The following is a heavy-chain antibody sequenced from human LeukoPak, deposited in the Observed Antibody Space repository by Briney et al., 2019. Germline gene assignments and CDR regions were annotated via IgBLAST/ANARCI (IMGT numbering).Heavy chain of an antibody. CDR2: ISGGTT. J-gene: IGHJ4*02. CDR1: GFTFGDYL. Sequence: GGSLGLSCTASGFTFGDYLMSWFRQAPGKGLEWIGFISGGTTEYAASVKGRFTISRDDSTSIAYLQMNGLTTEDTAVYYCSRGSGWLSVYWGQGTLVTVSS. CDR3: SRGSGWLSVY. D-gene: IGHD6-19*01. V-gene: IGHV3-49*03.